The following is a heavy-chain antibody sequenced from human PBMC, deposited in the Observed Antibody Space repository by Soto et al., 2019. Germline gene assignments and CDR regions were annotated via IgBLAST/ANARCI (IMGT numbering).Heavy chain of an antibody. CDR2: IIPILGIA. CDR1: GYTFASYA. J-gene: IGHJ4*02. D-gene: IGHD3-10*01. Sequence: ASVKVSCKASGYTFASYAISWVRQAPGQGLEWMGRIIPILGIANYAQKFQGRVTITADKSTSTAYMELSSLRSEDTAVYYCARDPPGGGFDYWGQGTLVTVSS. V-gene: IGHV1-69*04. CDR3: ARDPPGGGFDY.